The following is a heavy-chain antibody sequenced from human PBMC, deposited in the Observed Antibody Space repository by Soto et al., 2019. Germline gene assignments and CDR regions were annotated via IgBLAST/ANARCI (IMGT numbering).Heavy chain of an antibody. CDR3: ARDGFCTSTNCRMGNWFDP. D-gene: IGHD2-2*03. V-gene: IGHV4-34*01. CDR2: INHRGRT. J-gene: IGHJ5*02. Sequence: WTWIRQAPGKGLEWIGAINHRGRTYNPSLESRVTMSVDTSKNQFSLKLSSVTAADTAVYYCARDGFCTSTNCRMGNWFDPWGQGTLVTVPS.